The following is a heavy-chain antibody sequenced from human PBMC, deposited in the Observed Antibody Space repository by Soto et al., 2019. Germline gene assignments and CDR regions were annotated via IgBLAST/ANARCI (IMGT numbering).Heavy chain of an antibody. CDR3: ARGTRGFLEKRPRFDY. Sequence: SETLSLTCTVSGGSISSSSYYWGWIRQPPGKGLEWIGSIYYSGSTYYNPSLKSRVTISVDTSKNQFSLKLSSVTAADTAVYYCARGTRGFLEKRPRFDYWGQGTLVTVSS. J-gene: IGHJ4*02. D-gene: IGHD3-3*01. CDR1: GGSISSSSYY. CDR2: IYYSGST. V-gene: IGHV4-39*01.